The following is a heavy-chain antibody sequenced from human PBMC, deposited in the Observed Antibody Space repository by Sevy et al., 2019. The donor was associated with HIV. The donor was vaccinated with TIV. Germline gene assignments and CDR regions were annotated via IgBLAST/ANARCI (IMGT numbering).Heavy chain of an antibody. D-gene: IGHD3-22*01. CDR2: ISSSSSTI. J-gene: IGHJ3*02. CDR1: GFTFSSYS. CDR3: ARETSSGCYLANAFDI. Sequence: GGSLRLSCAASGFTFSSYSMNWVRQAPGKGLEWVSYISSSSSTIYYADSVKGRFTISRDNAKNSLYLQMNSLRDEDTAVYYCARETSSGCYLANAFDIWGQGTMVTVSS. V-gene: IGHV3-48*02.